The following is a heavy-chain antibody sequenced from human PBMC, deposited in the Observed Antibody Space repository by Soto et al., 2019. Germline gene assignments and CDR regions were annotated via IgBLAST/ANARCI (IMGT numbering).Heavy chain of an antibody. D-gene: IGHD1-26*01. CDR3: AHRHELGSFDI. Sequence: SGPTLVNPTHTLTLTCTFSGFSLSTRAVGVGWIRQPPGKALEWLALIYWNDDKRYSPSLMNRLTITKDTSKNLVVLTMTYMDPVDTATYYCAHRHELGSFDIWGQGTKVTVSS. V-gene: IGHV2-5*01. CDR1: GFSLSTRAVG. CDR2: IYWNDDK. J-gene: IGHJ3*02.